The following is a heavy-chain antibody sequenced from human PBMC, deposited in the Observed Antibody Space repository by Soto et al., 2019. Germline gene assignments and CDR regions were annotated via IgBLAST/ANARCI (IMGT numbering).Heavy chain of an antibody. CDR1: GYTFTSYA. Sequence: ASVKVSCKASGYTFTSYAMHWVRQAPGQRLEWMGWINAGNGNTKYSQKFQGRVTTTRDTSASTAYMELSSLRSEDTAVYYCARAHIVVVPAAMSGWGQGTLVTVSS. J-gene: IGHJ4*02. CDR3: ARAHIVVVPAAMSG. D-gene: IGHD2-2*01. CDR2: INAGNGNT. V-gene: IGHV1-3*01.